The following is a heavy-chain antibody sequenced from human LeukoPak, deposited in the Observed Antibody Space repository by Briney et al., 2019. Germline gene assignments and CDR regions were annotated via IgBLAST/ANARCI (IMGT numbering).Heavy chain of an antibody. CDR1: GFTFSSYE. CDR2: IISSGSTI. V-gene: IGHV3-48*03. Sequence: GGSLRLSCAASGFTFSSYEMNWVRQAPGKGLEWVSYIISSGSTIYYAYSAKGRFTVSRDNAKNSLYLQMNSLRAEDTAVYYCARELQYYYDSSGYHDYWGQGTLVTVSS. J-gene: IGHJ4*02. CDR3: ARELQYYYDSSGYHDY. D-gene: IGHD3-22*01.